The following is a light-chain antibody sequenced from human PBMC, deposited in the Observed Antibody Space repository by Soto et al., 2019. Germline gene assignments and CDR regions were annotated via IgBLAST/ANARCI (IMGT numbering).Light chain of an antibody. CDR2: DVS. V-gene: IGLV2-14*03. CDR3: SSYRSDGTLI. Sequence: QSALTQPASVSGSPGQSITMSCAGTSNDVGRYKYVSWYQQHPGKAPKILIYDVSNRPSGVSTRFSGSKSGNTASLTISGLQPEDEGDYFCSSYRSDGTLIFGGGTKLTVL. J-gene: IGLJ2*01. CDR1: SNDVGRYKY.